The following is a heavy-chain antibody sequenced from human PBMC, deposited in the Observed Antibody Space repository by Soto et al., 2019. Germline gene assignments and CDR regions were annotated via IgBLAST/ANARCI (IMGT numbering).Heavy chain of an antibody. Sequence: PGESLKISCKGSGYSFTSYWISWVRQMPGKVLEWMGRIDPSDSYTNYSPSFQGHVTISADKSISTAYLQWSSLKASDTAMYYCAGHDYDFGSGPGKTNWFDPWGQGXLVTVYS. CDR3: AGHDYDFGSGPGKTNWFDP. CDR1: GYSFTSYW. J-gene: IGHJ5*02. V-gene: IGHV5-10-1*01. D-gene: IGHD3-3*01. CDR2: IDPSDSYT.